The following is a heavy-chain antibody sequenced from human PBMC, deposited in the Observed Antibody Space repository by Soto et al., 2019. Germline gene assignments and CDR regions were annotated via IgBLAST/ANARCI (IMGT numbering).Heavy chain of an antibody. Sequence: GESLKISCKGSGYSFRNNWITWVRQMPGEGLEWMGRIDLSDSYKSYSPSFQGHVSFSADTSINTAYLQWSSLRASDTAMYYCARTVVTPNYYYGMDVWGQGTTVTVSS. D-gene: IGHD2-15*01. CDR1: GYSFRNNW. CDR3: ARTVVTPNYYYGMDV. J-gene: IGHJ6*02. CDR2: IDLSDSYK. V-gene: IGHV5-10-1*01.